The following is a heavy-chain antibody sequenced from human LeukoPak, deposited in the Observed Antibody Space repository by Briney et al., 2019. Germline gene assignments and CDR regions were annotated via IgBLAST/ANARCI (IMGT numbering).Heavy chain of an antibody. V-gene: IGHV3-23*01. D-gene: IGHD4-17*01. CDR1: GFIFSSYA. J-gene: IGHJ4*02. CDR3: AKDWDDYGDYLPLDY. Sequence: PGGSLRLSCAASGFIFSSYAMSWVRQAPGKGLEWVSAIRGGDGSTFYADSVKGRFTISRDNTKNTLYLQMNSLRAEDTAVYYCAKDWDDYGDYLPLDYWGQGTLVSVSS. CDR2: IRGGDGST.